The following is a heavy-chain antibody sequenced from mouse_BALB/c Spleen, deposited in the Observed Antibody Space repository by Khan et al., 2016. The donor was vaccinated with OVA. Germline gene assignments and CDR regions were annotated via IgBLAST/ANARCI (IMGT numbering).Heavy chain of an antibody. V-gene: IGHV3-6*02. CDR2: ISYDGSN. Sequence: EVQLQQSGPGLVKPSQSLSLTCSVTGYSITSGYYCNWIRQFPGNKLEWMGYISYDGSNNYNPSLRNRISVTRDTSKNQFFLKLNSVTTEDTATYSCVRSRYGYDPAWFTYWGQGTLVTVSA. J-gene: IGHJ3*01. CDR1: GYSITSGYY. CDR3: VRSRYGYDPAWFTY. D-gene: IGHD2-2*01.